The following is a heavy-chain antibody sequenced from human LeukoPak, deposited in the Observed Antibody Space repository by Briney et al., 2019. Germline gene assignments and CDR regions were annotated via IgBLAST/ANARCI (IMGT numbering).Heavy chain of an antibody. V-gene: IGHV3-23*01. Sequence: GGSLRLSCTTSGFTFNNYAMSWFRQAPGKGLDWFSAIGGGGITTYYADSVKGRFTISRDNSKGTLYLQMNSLRVEDTAVYYCAKGSDGYRPYYFDYWGQGTLVAVSS. D-gene: IGHD3-16*02. J-gene: IGHJ4*02. CDR1: GFTFNNYA. CDR3: AKGSDGYRPYYFDY. CDR2: IGGGGITT.